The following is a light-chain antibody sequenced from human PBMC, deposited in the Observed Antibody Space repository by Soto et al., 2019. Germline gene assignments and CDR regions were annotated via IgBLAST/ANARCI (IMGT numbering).Light chain of an antibody. J-gene: IGKJ2*01. CDR1: QGISNY. Sequence: DIQMTQSPSSLSASVGDRVTITCRASQGISNYLAWYQQKPGKVPKLLIYAASTLQSGVPSRFSGSGSGTDFTLTISSLQPEDVATYYCQKYDIHSTFGQGTKLEIK. CDR2: AAS. CDR3: QKYDIHST. V-gene: IGKV1-27*01.